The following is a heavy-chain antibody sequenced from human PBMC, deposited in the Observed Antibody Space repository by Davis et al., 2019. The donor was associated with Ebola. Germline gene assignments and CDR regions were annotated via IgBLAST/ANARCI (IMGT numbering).Heavy chain of an antibody. CDR2: IYNSGST. D-gene: IGHD3-3*01. J-gene: IGHJ5*02. CDR3: ARTSYDFWSGYYTGNWFDP. CDR1: GGSISSSTYY. V-gene: IGHV4-39*07. Sequence: SETLSLTCAVSGGSISSSTYYWGWIRQPPGKGLEWIGSIYNSGSTYYNPSLESRVTISVDTSKNQLSLKLSSVTAADTAVYYCARTSYDFWSGYYTGNWFDPWGQGTLVTVSS.